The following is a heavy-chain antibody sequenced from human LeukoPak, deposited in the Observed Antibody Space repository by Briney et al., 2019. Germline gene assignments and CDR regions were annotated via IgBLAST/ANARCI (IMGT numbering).Heavy chain of an antibody. Sequence: PGGSLRLSCAATGFTFSSYAMSWVRQAPGKGLEWVSASSGSGGSTYYADSVKGRFTISRDNSKNTLYLQMNSLRAEDTAVYYCAKDGRVDTVTTSGFNYGMDVWGQGTTVTVSS. CDR3: AKDGRVDTVTTSGFNYGMDV. CDR1: GFTFSSYA. V-gene: IGHV3-23*01. J-gene: IGHJ6*02. D-gene: IGHD4-17*01. CDR2: SSGSGGST.